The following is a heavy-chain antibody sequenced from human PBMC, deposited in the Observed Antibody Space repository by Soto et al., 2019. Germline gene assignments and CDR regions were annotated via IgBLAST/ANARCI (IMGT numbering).Heavy chain of an antibody. CDR3: ARGGSSSWFDP. D-gene: IGHD6-13*01. J-gene: IGHJ5*02. V-gene: IGHV1-3*01. CDR2: INAGNGNT. Sequence: GASVKVFCKAFGYIFSAYAVHWVRQAPGQRLEWMGWINAGNGNTKYSQKFQGRVTITRDTSASTAYMELSSLRSEDTAVYYCARGGSSSWFDPWGQGTLVTVSS. CDR1: GYIFSAYA.